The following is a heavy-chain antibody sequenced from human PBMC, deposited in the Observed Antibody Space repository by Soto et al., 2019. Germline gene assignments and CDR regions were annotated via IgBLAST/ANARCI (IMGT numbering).Heavy chain of an antibody. CDR3: ARCSGGTCYLFDY. V-gene: IGHV3-23*01. CDR1: GFTFNSYS. D-gene: IGHD2-15*01. Sequence: GGSLRLSCAASGFTFNSYSMSWVRQAPGKGLEWVSTISGSGGGTYYADSVKGRFTISRDNSKNTLNLQVNTLRAEDTAVYYCARCSGGTCYLFDYWGQGTLVTVSS. CDR2: ISGSGGGT. J-gene: IGHJ4*02.